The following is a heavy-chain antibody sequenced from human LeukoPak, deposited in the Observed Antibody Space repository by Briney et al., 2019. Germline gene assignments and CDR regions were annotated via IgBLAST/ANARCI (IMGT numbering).Heavy chain of an antibody. Sequence: ASVKVSCKVSGYTLTELSMHWVRQAPGKGLEWMGGFDPEDGETIYAQKFQGRATMTEDTSTDTAYMELSSLRSEDTAVYYCATLRIVATKNDAFDIWGQGTMVTVSS. CDR1: GYTLTELS. CDR3: ATLRIVATKNDAFDI. V-gene: IGHV1-24*01. D-gene: IGHD5-12*01. CDR2: FDPEDGET. J-gene: IGHJ3*02.